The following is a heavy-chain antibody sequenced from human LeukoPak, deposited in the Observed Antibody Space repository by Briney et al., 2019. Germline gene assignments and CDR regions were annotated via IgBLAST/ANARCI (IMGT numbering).Heavy chain of an antibody. J-gene: IGHJ4*02. CDR1: GGSFSGYY. Sequence: SETLSLTCAVYGGSFSGYYWSWIRQPPGKGLEWIGEINHSGSTNYNPSLKSRVTISVDTSKNQFSLKLSSVTAADTAVYYCARGSRRDYGTRYYFDYWGQGTLVTVSS. CDR2: INHSGST. CDR3: ARGSRRDYGTRYYFDY. V-gene: IGHV4-34*01. D-gene: IGHD4-17*01.